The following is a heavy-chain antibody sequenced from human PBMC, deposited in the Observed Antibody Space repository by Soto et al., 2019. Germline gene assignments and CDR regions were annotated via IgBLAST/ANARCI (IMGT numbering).Heavy chain of an antibody. CDR3: ARCLGIEVAGIAY. Sequence: EVQLVESGGGLVKPGGSLRLSCAASGFTFSSYSMNWVRQAPGKGLEWVSSISSSSSYIYYADSVKGRFTISRDNSNNSLYLQMNSLSAEGTAVYDCARCLGIEVAGIAYWGQGTLVPVSS. V-gene: IGHV3-21*01. J-gene: IGHJ4*02. CDR1: GFTFSSYS. D-gene: IGHD6-19*01. CDR2: ISSSSSYI.